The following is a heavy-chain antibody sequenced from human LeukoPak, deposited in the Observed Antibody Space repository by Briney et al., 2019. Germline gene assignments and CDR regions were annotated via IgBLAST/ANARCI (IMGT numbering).Heavy chain of an antibody. CDR3: TRERSTVTFDY. CDR1: GGSISPHY. CDR2: VYYNGLT. Sequence: SETLSLTCTVSGGSISPHYWTWIRETPGKGLEWIGYVYYNGLTSYNASLRSRLILSVDTARNQVSLKLTSVTAADTAVYYCTRERSTVTFDYWGQGTLVTVSS. V-gene: IGHV4-59*11. D-gene: IGHD4-17*01. J-gene: IGHJ4*02.